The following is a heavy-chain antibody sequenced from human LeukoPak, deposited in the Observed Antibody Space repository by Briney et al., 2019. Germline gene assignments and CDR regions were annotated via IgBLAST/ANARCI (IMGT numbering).Heavy chain of an antibody. V-gene: IGHV4-34*01. CDR2: INHSGST. D-gene: IGHD2-2*01. CDR1: GGSFSGYY. CDR3: ARAPIVVVPAASMRYYYGMDV. J-gene: IGHJ6*04. Sequence: SETLSLTCAVYGGSFSGYYWSWIRQPPGKGLEWIGEINHSGSTNYNPSLKSRVTISVDTSKYQFSLKLSSVTAADTAVYYCARAPIVVVPAASMRYYYGMDVWGKGTTVTVSS.